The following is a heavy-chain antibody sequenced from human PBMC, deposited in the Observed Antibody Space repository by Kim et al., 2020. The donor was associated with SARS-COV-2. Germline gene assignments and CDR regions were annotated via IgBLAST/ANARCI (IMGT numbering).Heavy chain of an antibody. CDR2: IYYSGST. CDR1: GGSISSYY. CDR3: ARGGWRRGQVDY. J-gene: IGHJ4*02. D-gene: IGHD6-19*01. Sequence: SETLSLTCTVSGGSISSYYWSWIRQPPGKGLEWIGYIYYSGSTNYNPSLNSRVTISVDTSKNQFSLKLSSVTAADTAVYYCARGGWRRGQVDYWGQGTLVTVSS. V-gene: IGHV4-59*13.